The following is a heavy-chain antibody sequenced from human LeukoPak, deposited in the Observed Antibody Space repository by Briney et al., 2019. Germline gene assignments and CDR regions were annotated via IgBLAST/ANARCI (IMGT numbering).Heavy chain of an antibody. CDR3: AKGSKAVLFTRDHYMDV. D-gene: IGHD6-19*01. V-gene: IGHV3-13*01. CDR1: GFTFTTYD. Sequence: PGGSLRLSCAASGFTFTTYDMHWVRHATGKGLEWVSAIGTTGDTYYPGSVKGRFTISRENAKNSLYLQMNSLRAEDTAVYFCAKGSKAVLFTRDHYMDVWGKGTTVTISS. CDR2: IGTTGDT. J-gene: IGHJ6*03.